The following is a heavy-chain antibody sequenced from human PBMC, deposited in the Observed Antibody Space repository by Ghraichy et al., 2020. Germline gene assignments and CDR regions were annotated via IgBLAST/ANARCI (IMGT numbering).Heavy chain of an antibody. D-gene: IGHD1-26*01. V-gene: IGHV3-23*01. CDR1: GFTFSSYA. Sequence: GSLRLSCAASGFTFSSYAMSWVRQAPGKGLEWVSAISGSGGSTYYADSVKGRFTVSRDNSKNTLYLQMNSLRAEDTAVYYCAIHSGSFQALFDNWGQGTLVIVSS. J-gene: IGHJ4*02. CDR2: ISGSGGST. CDR3: AIHSGSFQALFDN.